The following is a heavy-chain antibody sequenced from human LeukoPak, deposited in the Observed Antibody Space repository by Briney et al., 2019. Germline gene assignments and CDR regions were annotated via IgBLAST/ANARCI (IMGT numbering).Heavy chain of an antibody. J-gene: IGHJ4*02. CDR3: ARDGGGVSSWVSH. CDR2: IDPGDSFT. CDR1: GYSFSSYW. D-gene: IGHD2-8*02. V-gene: IGHV5-10-1*01. Sequence: GESLRISCKGSGYSFSSYWISWVRQMPGKGLEWMGRIDPGDSFTKYRPSLEGRVTISADKSLSTVYLQWSSLKASDTAINYCARDGGGVSSWVSHWGQGTLVTVSS.